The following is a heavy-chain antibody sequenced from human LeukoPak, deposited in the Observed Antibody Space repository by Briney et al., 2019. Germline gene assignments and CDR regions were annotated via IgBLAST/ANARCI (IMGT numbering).Heavy chain of an antibody. J-gene: IGHJ4*02. CDR1: GFTFSSYS. CDR3: ASDCSGGSCGLFDY. CDR2: ISSSSSYI. V-gene: IGHV3-21*01. D-gene: IGHD2-15*01. Sequence: AGGSLRLSCAASGFTFSSYSMNWVRQAPGKRLEWVSSISSSSSYIYYADSVKGRFTISRDNAKNSLYLQMNSLRAEDMAVYYCASDCSGGSCGLFDYWGQGTLVTVSS.